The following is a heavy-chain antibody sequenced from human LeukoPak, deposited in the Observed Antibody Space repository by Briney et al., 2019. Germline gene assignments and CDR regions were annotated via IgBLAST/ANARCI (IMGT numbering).Heavy chain of an antibody. CDR1: GFPFSSYW. D-gene: IGHD2-2*01. CDR2: IKQDGSKK. CDR3: ARDRGSSDY. Sequence: GGSLRLSCVASGFPFSSYWMTWVRQAPGKGLEWVANIKQDGSKKSYVDSVKGRFTISRDNAKNSLYLQMNSLRAEDTAIYYCARDRGSSDYWGQGTLVTVSS. J-gene: IGHJ4*02. V-gene: IGHV3-7*01.